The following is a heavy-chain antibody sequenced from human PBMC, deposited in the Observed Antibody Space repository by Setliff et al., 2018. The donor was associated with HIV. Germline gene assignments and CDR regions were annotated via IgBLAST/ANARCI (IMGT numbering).Heavy chain of an antibody. Sequence: GGSLRLSCAASGFTFSYYSMNWVRQAPGKGLEWVSSITSNTDYISYADSVKGRFTISRDNTKNSLYLQMNSLRAEDTAVYYCATLPAAIVSSTYYFDCWGQGTLVTVSS. CDR1: GFTFSYYS. D-gene: IGHD6-13*01. CDR3: ATLPAAIVSSTYYFDC. J-gene: IGHJ4*02. V-gene: IGHV3-21*01. CDR2: ITSNTDYI.